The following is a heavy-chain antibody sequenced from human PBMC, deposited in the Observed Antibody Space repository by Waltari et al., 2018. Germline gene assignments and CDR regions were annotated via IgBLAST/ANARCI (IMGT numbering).Heavy chain of an antibody. CDR3: SGGISGTVGSDY. Sequence: EVQLLESGGGLVQPGGSLRLSCTASGFTFSNYAMSWVRQAPGKGLECVSGISGSGGDTYYAASVKGRFTISRDNSKNTLSLQMNSLRADDTAVYYCSGGISGTVGSDYWGQGTLVTVSS. D-gene: IGHD1-7*01. V-gene: IGHV3-23*01. CDR1: GFTFSNYA. J-gene: IGHJ4*02. CDR2: ISGSGGDT.